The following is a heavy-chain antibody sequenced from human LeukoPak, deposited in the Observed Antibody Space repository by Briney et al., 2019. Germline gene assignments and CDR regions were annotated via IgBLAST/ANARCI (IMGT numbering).Heavy chain of an antibody. CDR2: INPDGSWT. Sequence: GGSLRLSCAASGFTFNSYWMVWFRQAPGKGLVWVSCINPDGSWTLHADSVKGRFAISRDYARNTLYLQMNSLGVEDTAMYYCARYEQRPGVTASDPWSQGTLVTGSS. J-gene: IGHJ5*02. V-gene: IGHV3-74*01. CDR1: GFTFNSYW. D-gene: IGHD2-21*02. CDR3: ARYEQRPGVTASDP.